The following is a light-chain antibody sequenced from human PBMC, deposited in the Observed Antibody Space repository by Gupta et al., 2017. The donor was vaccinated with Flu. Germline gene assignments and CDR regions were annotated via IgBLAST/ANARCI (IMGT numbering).Light chain of an antibody. Sequence: KLMIYDVTKRPSGVPDRFSASKSGNTASLIISGLLPEDEADYFCCSYAGTYTWVFGGGTKLTVL. J-gene: IGLJ3*02. CDR2: DVT. V-gene: IGLV2-11*01. CDR3: CSYAGTYTWV.